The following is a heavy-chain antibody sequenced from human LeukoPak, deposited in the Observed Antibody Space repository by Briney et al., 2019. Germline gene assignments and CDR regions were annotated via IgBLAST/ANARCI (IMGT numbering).Heavy chain of an antibody. CDR3: ARMAYDILTGYFQPNWFDP. J-gene: IGHJ5*02. CDR1: GYTFTNYG. CDR2: ISGYNGNT. D-gene: IGHD3-9*01. V-gene: IGHV1-18*01. Sequence: GASVKVPCKASGYTFTNYGISWVRQAPGQGLEWMGWISGYNGNTKNAQKLQGRVTMTTDTSTSTAYMELRSLRSDDTAVYYCARMAYDILTGYFQPNWFDPWGQGTLVTVSS.